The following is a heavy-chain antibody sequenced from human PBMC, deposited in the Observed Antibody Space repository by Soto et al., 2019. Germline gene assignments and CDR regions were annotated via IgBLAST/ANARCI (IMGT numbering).Heavy chain of an antibody. CDR1: GCSISTADYY. CDR2: IYYSGST. J-gene: IGHJ4*02. D-gene: IGHD3-3*01. V-gene: IGHV4-30-4*01. Sequence: QVQLQESGPGLVKPSQTLSLTCTVSGCSISTADYYWSWIRQPPGKALEWIGYIYYSGSTYYNPSLMSRLTIPVDTSKNQFSLKLTSVTAADTAVYYCALLLAYPETYYFYYWGQGTLVTVSS. CDR3: ALLLAYPETYYFYY.